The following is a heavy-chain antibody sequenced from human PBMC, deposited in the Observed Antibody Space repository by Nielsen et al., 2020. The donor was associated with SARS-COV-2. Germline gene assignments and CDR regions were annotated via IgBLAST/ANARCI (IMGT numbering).Heavy chain of an antibody. D-gene: IGHD5-18*01. V-gene: IGHV3-48*02. Sequence: GESLKISCAASGFTFSSYSMNWVRQAPGKGLEWVSYISSSSSTIYYADSVKGRFTISRDNAKNSLYLQMNSLRDEDTAVYYCARDPDTYGHSRADYWGQGSLVTVSS. J-gene: IGHJ4*02. CDR3: ARDPDTYGHSRADY. CDR1: GFTFSSYS. CDR2: ISSSSSTI.